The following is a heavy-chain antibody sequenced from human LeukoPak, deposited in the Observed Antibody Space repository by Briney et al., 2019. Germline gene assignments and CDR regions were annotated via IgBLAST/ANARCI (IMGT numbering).Heavy chain of an antibody. J-gene: IGHJ6*03. D-gene: IGHD1-26*01. CDR1: GYTFTSYY. CDR3: ARWTVSNGSYYSFYYYYYMDV. V-gene: IGHV1-46*01. Sequence: GASVKVSCKASGYTFTSYYMHWVRQAPGQGLEWMGIINPSGGSTSYAQKFQGRVTMTRDMSTSTVYMELSSLRSEDTAVYYCARWTVSNGSYYSFYYYYYMDVWGKGTTVTVSS. CDR2: INPSGGST.